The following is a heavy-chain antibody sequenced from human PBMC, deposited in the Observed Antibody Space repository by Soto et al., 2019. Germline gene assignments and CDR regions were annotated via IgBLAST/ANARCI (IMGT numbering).Heavy chain of an antibody. V-gene: IGHV1-3*01. J-gene: IGHJ4*02. CDR2: INAGNGNT. Sequence: ALVKVSCKASGYTFTSYAMHWVRQAPGQRLEWMGWINAGNGNTKYSQKFQGRVTITRDTSASTAYMELSSLRSEDTAVYYCARELSLSRGYSYGLVGYWGQGTLVTVSS. CDR3: ARELSLSRGYSYGLVGY. D-gene: IGHD5-18*01. CDR1: GYTFTSYA.